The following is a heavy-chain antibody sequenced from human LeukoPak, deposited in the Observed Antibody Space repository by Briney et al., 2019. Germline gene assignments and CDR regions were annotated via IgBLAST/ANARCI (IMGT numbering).Heavy chain of an antibody. CDR3: AKAGSLRYFDWSLGGMDV. CDR1: GFTFSSYA. CDR2: ISGSGGST. V-gene: IGHV3-23*01. D-gene: IGHD3-9*01. Sequence: GGSLRLSCAASGFTFSSYAMSWVRQAPGKGLEWVSAISGSGGSTYYADSVKGRFTISRDNSKNTLYLQMNSLRAEDTAVHYCAKAGSLRYFDWSLGGMDVWGQGTTVTVSS. J-gene: IGHJ6*02.